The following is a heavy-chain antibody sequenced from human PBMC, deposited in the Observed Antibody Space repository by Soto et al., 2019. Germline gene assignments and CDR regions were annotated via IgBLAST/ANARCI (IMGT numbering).Heavy chain of an antibody. Sequence: GGSLRLSCAASGFTFSSYSMNWVRQAPGKGLEWVSYISSSSSTIYYADSVKGRFTISRDNAKNSLYLQMNSLRAEDMAVYYCARGRFSRYFDYWGQGTLVTVSS. CDR2: ISSSSSTI. CDR1: GFTFSSYS. J-gene: IGHJ4*02. CDR3: ARGRFSRYFDY. V-gene: IGHV3-48*01.